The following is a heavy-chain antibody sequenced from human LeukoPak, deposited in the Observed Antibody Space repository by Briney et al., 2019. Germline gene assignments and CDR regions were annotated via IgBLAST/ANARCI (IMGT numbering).Heavy chain of an antibody. CDR2: IGIKANNYAT. CDR3: TAYWNGHQ. Sequence: PGGSLTLSCAASGFISSGSDMHWVRQASGKGLEWVGRIGIKANNYATAYAAALKGRFTISRDDSKNTAYLQMTSLTTEDTAVYYCTAYWNGHQWGQGTLVTVSS. V-gene: IGHV3-73*01. CDR1: GFISSGSD. D-gene: IGHD2/OR15-2a*01. J-gene: IGHJ4*02.